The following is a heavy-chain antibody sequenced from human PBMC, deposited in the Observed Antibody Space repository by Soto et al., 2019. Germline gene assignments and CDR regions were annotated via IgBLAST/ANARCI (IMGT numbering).Heavy chain of an antibody. V-gene: IGHV3-9*01. Sequence: DVQLVESGGDLVQPGRSLRLSCAASGFTFDDYAMHWVRQAPGKGLEWVAGINWNSGNIGYADFVKGRFTISRDNAKNTLYLQMSSLSAEDTALYYCAKDSVGYSSGWLDSWGQGSLVAVSS. CDR1: GFTFDDYA. CDR2: INWNSGNI. J-gene: IGHJ5*01. CDR3: AKDSVGYSSGWLDS. D-gene: IGHD6-19*01.